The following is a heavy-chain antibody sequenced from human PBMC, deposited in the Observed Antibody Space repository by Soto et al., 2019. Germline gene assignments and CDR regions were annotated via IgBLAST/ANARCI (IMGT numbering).Heavy chain of an antibody. CDR1: GGTFSTYP. D-gene: IGHD6-13*01. V-gene: IGHV1-69*01. CDR2: IIPLFGTT. J-gene: IGHJ5*02. CDR3: ARGATHVSSWYFWFDP. Sequence: QVQLVQSGAEVRMPGSSVKVSCKASGGTFSTYPINRVRQAPGQGLEWMGGIIPLFGTTNYAQKFKGRVTITADESTSTAYMELSSLRAEDAAVYYCARGATHVSSWYFWFDPWGQGTLVTVSS.